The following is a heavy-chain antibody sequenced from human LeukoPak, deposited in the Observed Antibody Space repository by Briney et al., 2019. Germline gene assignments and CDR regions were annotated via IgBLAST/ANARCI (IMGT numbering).Heavy chain of an antibody. CDR1: GFTFSSYA. D-gene: IGHD2-15*01. CDR3: AKLSGDYFDY. J-gene: IGHJ4*02. CDR2: ISGSDGST. Sequence: PGGSLRLSCAASGFTFSSYAMSWVRQAPGKGLEWVSAISGSDGSTYYADSVKGRFTISRHNSKNTLYLQMNSLRAEDTAVYYCAKLSGDYFDYWGQGTLVTVSS. V-gene: IGHV3-23*01.